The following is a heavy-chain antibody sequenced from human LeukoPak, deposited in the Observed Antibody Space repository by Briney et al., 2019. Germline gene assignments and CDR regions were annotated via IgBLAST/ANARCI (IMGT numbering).Heavy chain of an antibody. D-gene: IGHD3-10*01. CDR2: IIWNGGST. Sequence: SGWSLRLSCAASGFTFDDYGMSWVRQAPGKGLEWASGIIWNGGSTAYADSVKGRFTISRDNAKNSLYLQMNSLRAEDTALYYCARSDGSGSYSFRGYFDYWGQGTLVTVSS. V-gene: IGHV3-20*04. CDR1: GFTFDDYG. J-gene: IGHJ4*02. CDR3: ARSDGSGSYSFRGYFDY.